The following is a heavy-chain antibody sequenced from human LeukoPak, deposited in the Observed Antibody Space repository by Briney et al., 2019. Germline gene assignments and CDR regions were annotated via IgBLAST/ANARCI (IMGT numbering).Heavy chain of an antibody. CDR2: IYTSGST. J-gene: IGHJ4*02. CDR1: GGSISCYY. D-gene: IGHD6-19*01. V-gene: IGHV4-4*07. CDR3: ARISGWYGYFDH. Sequence: SETLSLTCTVSGGSISCYYWSWIRQPAGKGLEWIGRIYTSGSTNYNPSLKSRVTISVDKSKNQFSLKLSSLTAADTAVYYCARISGWYGYFDHWGQGTLVTVSS.